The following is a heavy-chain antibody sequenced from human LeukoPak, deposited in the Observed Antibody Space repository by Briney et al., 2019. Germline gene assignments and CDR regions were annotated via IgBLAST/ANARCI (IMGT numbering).Heavy chain of an antibody. CDR3: ARDHDSSGYGYYYYYGMDV. D-gene: IGHD3-22*01. CDR1: GFTFSDYY. Sequence: PGGSLRLSCAASGFTFSDYYMSWIRQAPGKGLEWVSYISSSGSTIYYADSVKGRFTISRDNAKNSLYQQMNSLRAEDTAVYYCARDHDSSGYGYYYYYGMDVWGQGTTVTVSS. V-gene: IGHV3-11*01. CDR2: ISSSGSTI. J-gene: IGHJ6*02.